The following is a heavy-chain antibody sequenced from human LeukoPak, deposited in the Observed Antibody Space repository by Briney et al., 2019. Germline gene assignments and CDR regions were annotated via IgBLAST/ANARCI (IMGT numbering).Heavy chain of an antibody. CDR1: GFTFSDYG. D-gene: IGHD6-6*01. J-gene: IGHJ3*02. Sequence: PGGSLRLSCAASGFTFSDYGTHWVRQAPGKGLEWVAFIRNDGSYEYYPDSVKGRFTISRDNAKDSLYLQMNSLRAEDTAVYYCARDKSGAARVAFDIWGQGTMVTVSS. V-gene: IGHV3-30*02. CDR3: ARDKSGAARVAFDI. CDR2: IRNDGSYE.